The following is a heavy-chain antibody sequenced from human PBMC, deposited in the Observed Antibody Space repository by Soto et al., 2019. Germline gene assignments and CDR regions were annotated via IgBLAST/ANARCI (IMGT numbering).Heavy chain of an antibody. CDR3: ARLGLGWGNHYNAFPGVFDI. CDR2: MYPGDSDT. J-gene: IGHJ3*02. CDR1: GYSFVSYW. D-gene: IGHD3-10*01. Sequence: EVELVQSGAEVKKPGESLKISCRASGYSFVSYWIGWVRQVPGKGLEWMGVMYPGDSDTRYSTSFQGRVTISADKSITTAYLQWNSLEASDTAIYYCARLGLGWGNHYNAFPGVFDIWGQGTMVTVSS. V-gene: IGHV5-51*01.